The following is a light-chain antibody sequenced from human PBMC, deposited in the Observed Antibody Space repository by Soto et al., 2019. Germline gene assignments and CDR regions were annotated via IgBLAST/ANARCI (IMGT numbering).Light chain of an antibody. CDR2: DVI. CDR3: CSYAGTYTLV. V-gene: IGLV2-11*01. CDR1: SSDVGKYDY. J-gene: IGLJ2*01. Sequence: QSALTQPRSVSGSPGQSVTISCTGTSSDVGKYDYVSWYQQHPDKAPKLMIYDVIKRPSGVPDRFSGSKSGNTASLTISGLQAEDEADYYCCSYAGTYTLVFGGGTQLTVL.